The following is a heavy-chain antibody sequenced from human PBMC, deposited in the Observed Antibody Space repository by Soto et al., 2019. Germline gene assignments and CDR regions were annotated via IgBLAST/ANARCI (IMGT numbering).Heavy chain of an antibody. D-gene: IGHD5-18*01. V-gene: IGHV4-59*12. CDR2: IYYSGST. Sequence: SETLSLTCTVSGGSISDYYWNWIRQPPGKGLEWIGYIYYSGSTNYNPSLKSRVTISIDRSRNQFSLKLTSVTAADTAVYYCARDTAGYTDNLDYWGPGTLVTVS. J-gene: IGHJ4*02. CDR3: ARDTAGYTDNLDY. CDR1: GGSISDYY.